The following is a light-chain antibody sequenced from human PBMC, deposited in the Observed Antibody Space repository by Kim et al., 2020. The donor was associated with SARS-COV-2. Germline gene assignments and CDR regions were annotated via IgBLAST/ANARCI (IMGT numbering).Light chain of an antibody. Sequence: ELTQPPSASATPGQKVNISCSGTSSNIGSNYVYWYQQFPGTAPKLLIYRNNQRPSGVPDRVSGAKSGTSASLAISGLRSEDEADYYCATWDASLSGRWVFGGGTQLTVL. CDR2: RNN. J-gene: IGLJ3*02. CDR1: SSNIGSNY. CDR3: ATWDASLSGRWV. V-gene: IGLV1-47*01.